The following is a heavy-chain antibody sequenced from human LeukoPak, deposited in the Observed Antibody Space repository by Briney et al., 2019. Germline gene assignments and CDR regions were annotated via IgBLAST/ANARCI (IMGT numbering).Heavy chain of an antibody. V-gene: IGHV4-34*01. D-gene: IGHD3-10*01. CDR1: GGSISSYY. Sequence: SETLSLTCTVSGGSISSYYWSWIRQPPGKGLEWIGEIDHRGNTNQNSSLKSRVTISGDTSKNQFSLKLKSVTAADTAVYYCARHIPPPYHSGSGGVAWWFDPWSQGALVTVSS. CDR2: IDHRGNT. CDR3: ARHIPPPYHSGSGGVAWWFDP. J-gene: IGHJ5*02.